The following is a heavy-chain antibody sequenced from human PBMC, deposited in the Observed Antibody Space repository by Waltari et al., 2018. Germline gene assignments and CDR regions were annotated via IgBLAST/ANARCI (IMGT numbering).Heavy chain of an antibody. V-gene: IGHV4-59*08. CDR1: GGPISGFY. J-gene: IGHJ5*02. D-gene: IGHD3-10*01. Sequence: QVQLQESGPGLVKPSETLSLTCTVSGGPISGFYWGWIRQPPGRGLEWIGYIYYRGSTNATPSLKSRATISLDTPKNQFSLRLSSVTATDTAVYYCVRFIRLQLDWFDPWGQGALVTVSS. CDR2: IYYRGST. CDR3: VRFIRLQLDWFDP.